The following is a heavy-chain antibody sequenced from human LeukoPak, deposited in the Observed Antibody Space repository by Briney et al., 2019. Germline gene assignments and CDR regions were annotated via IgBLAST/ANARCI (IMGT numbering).Heavy chain of an antibody. CDR2: ISGSGGST. CDR1: AFTFNNYW. J-gene: IGHJ3*02. Sequence: GGSLRLSCVASAFTFNNYWMHWVRQAPGKGLEWVSAISGSGGSTYYADSVKGRFTISRDNSKNTLYLQMNSLRAEDTAVYYCARNQKGVAARLQGAFDIWGQGTMVTVSS. V-gene: IGHV3-23*01. D-gene: IGHD6-6*01. CDR3: ARNQKGVAARLQGAFDI.